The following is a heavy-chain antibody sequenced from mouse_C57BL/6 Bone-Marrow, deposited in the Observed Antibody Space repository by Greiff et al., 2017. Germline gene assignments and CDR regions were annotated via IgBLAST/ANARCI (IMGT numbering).Heavy chain of an antibody. CDR1: GFTFSDYG. Sequence: EVKLMESGGGLVKPGGSLKLSCAASGFTFSDYGMHWVRQAPEKGLEWVAYISSGSSTIYYADTVKGRFTISRDNAKNTLFLQMTSLRSEDTAMYDCARNRGYAMDYWGQGTSVTVSS. CDR3: ARNRGYAMDY. CDR2: ISSGSSTI. V-gene: IGHV5-17*01. J-gene: IGHJ4*01.